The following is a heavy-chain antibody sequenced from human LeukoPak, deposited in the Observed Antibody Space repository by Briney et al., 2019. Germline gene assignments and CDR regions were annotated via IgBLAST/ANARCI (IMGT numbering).Heavy chain of an antibody. CDR1: GFTFTSYA. V-gene: IGHV3-23*01. Sequence: GGSLRLSCAASGFTFTSYAMSWVRQAPGKGLEWVSTISGSGGSTNYADSVKGRFTISRDNFKDTLYLQMNSLRAEDTAVYYCTKVPVAYYFDNWGQGTLVTVSS. D-gene: IGHD6-19*01. CDR2: ISGSGGST. CDR3: TKVPVAYYFDN. J-gene: IGHJ4*02.